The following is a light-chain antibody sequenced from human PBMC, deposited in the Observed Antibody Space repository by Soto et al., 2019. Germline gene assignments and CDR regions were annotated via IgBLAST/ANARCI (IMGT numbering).Light chain of an antibody. CDR3: AAWDDSLNAL. Sequence: QSVLTQPPSLSATPGQRVNISCSGSFSNIGDNAVNWYQQLPGAAPKLLIYLNDQRPSVVPDRFSGSKSGTSAFLAISGLQSEDEADYYCAAWDDSLNALFGTGTKVTVL. V-gene: IGLV1-44*01. J-gene: IGLJ1*01. CDR2: LND. CDR1: FSNIGDNA.